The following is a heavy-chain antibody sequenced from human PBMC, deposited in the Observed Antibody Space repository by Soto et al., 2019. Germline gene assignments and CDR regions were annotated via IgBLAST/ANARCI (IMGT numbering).Heavy chain of an antibody. V-gene: IGHV4-39*01. J-gene: IGHJ3*02. CDR3: ARRGPPNYGYVQIVGYDAFDI. Sequence: QLQLQESGPGLVKPSETLSLTCTVSGGSISSSSYYWGWIRQPPGKGLEWIGSIYYSGSTYYNPSLKSRVTISVDTSKNQFSLKLSSVTAADTAVYYCARRGPPNYGYVQIVGYDAFDIWGQGTMVTVSS. CDR2: IYYSGST. D-gene: IGHD5-18*01. CDR1: GGSISSSSYY.